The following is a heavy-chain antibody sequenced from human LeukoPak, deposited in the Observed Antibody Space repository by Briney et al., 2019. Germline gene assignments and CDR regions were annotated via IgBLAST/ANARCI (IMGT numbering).Heavy chain of an antibody. CDR3: ARHRCPSS. CDR2: INEDGSET. CDR1: GVTFSLSA. J-gene: IGHJ3*01. V-gene: IGHV3-7*03. D-gene: IGHD6-13*01. Sequence: GGSLRLSCAASGVTFSLSAMSWVRQAPGKGLEWVANINEDGSETHYVDSVKGRFTISRDNAKNSLYLQMNSLRAEDTAIYYCARHRCPSSWGPGTVVTVSS.